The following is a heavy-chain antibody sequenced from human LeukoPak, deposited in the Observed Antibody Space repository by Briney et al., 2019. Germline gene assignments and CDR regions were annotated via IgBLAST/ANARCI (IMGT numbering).Heavy chain of an antibody. J-gene: IGHJ4*02. CDR1: GDSISSSY. CDR2: IYTSGST. V-gene: IGHV4-4*07. CDR3: ARDRGSYPYYFNY. Sequence: PSETLSLTCTVSGDSISSSYWSWFRQPAGKGLEWIGRIYTSGSTIYNPSLKSRVTMSVDTSKNQFSLKLTSMTAADTAVYYCARDRGSYPYYFNYWGQGTLVTVSS. D-gene: IGHD3-16*01.